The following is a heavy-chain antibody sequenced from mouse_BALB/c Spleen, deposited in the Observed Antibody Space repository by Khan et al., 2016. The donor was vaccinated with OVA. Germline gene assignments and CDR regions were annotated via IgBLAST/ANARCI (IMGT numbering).Heavy chain of an antibody. V-gene: IGHV1S81*02. D-gene: IGHD2-2*01. Sequence: QVQLKESGAELVKPGASVRLSCKASGYTFTSYYLYWVKQRPGQGLEWIVDINPSSGGTNFNEKFKSKATLTVDKSSSTAYIQLNSLTSEDSAVYYCTRSGYGSFAYWGQGTLVTVSA. CDR2: INPSSGGT. J-gene: IGHJ3*01. CDR1: GYTFTSYY. CDR3: TRSGYGSFAY.